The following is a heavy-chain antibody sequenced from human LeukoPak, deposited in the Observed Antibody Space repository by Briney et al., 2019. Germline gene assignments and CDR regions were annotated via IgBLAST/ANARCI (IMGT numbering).Heavy chain of an antibody. V-gene: IGHV4-59*08. CDR2: SYYSGST. CDR3: ARHTDIAALSSLNY. J-gene: IGHJ4*02. CDR1: GGSISSYY. D-gene: IGHD6-13*01. Sequence: SVTLSLTCTVSGGSISSYYWSWIRQTPGKGLEWIGDSYYSGSTNYNPSLKSRVTISVDTSKNQFSLKLSSVTAADTAVYYCARHTDIAALSSLNYWGQGTLVTVSS.